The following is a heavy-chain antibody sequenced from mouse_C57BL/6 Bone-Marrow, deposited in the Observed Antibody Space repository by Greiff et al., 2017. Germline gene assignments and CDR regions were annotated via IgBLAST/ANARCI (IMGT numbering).Heavy chain of an antibody. V-gene: IGHV1-50*01. D-gene: IGHD1-1*01. Sequence: QVQLQQPGAELVKPGASVKLSCKASGSTFTSYWMPWVKQRPGQGLEWIGEIDPSDSYTNYNQKFKGKATLTVDTSSSTAYLPLSSLTSEDSAVYYWAMKGNYGNYAMDYWGQGTSVTVSS. CDR2: IDPSDSYT. CDR3: AMKGNYGNYAMDY. J-gene: IGHJ4*01. CDR1: GSTFTSYW.